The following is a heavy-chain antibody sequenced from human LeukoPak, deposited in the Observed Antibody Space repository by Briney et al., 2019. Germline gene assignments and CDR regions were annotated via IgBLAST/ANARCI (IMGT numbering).Heavy chain of an antibody. CDR3: ARRVGASDAFDI. J-gene: IGHJ3*02. D-gene: IGHD1-26*01. V-gene: IGHV4-61*02. CDR1: GGSISSGSYY. CDR2: IYTSGST. Sequence: TSETLSLTCTVSGGSISSGSYYWSWIRQPAGKGLEWIGRIYTSGSTNYNPSLKSRVTISVDTSKNQFSLKLSSVTAADTAVYYCARRVGASDAFDIWGQGTMVTVSS.